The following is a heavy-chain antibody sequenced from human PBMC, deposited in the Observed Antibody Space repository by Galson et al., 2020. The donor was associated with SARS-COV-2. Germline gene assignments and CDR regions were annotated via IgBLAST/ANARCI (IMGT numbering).Heavy chain of an antibody. CDR2: ISAYNGNT. J-gene: IGHJ6*02. CDR1: GYTFTSYG. CDR3: ARDILSGSQIYYGMES. Sequence: ASVTVSCKASGYTFTSYGISWVRHAPGQGLVWLGSISAYNGNTNYAQKLQGRVTMTTDTSTSTAYMELRSLRSDDTAVYYCARDILSGSQIYYGMESGAKGPRSPSP. V-gene: IGHV1-18*01. D-gene: IGHD1-26*01.